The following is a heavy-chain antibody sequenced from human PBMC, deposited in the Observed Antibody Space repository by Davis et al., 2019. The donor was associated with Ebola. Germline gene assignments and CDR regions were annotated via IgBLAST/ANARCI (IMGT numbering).Heavy chain of an antibody. CDR1: GYTFTTFY. V-gene: IGHV1-46*01. CDR3: ASVSFGVGPYSSSYYMDF. CDR2: INPAGGTP. J-gene: IGHJ6*03. Sequence: ASVKVSCKASGYTFTTFYMHWVRQAPGQGLEWMGTINPAGGTPMYAQKFQGRLTVRKDASTRTVYMELGSLRSDDTAVYYCASVSFGVGPYSSSYYMDFWGTGTTVAVS. D-gene: IGHD3-3*01.